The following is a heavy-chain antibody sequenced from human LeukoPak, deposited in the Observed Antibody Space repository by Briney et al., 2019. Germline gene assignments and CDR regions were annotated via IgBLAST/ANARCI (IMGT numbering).Heavy chain of an antibody. Sequence: PGRSLRLSCAASGFTFSSYAMHRVRQAPGKGLEWVAVISYDGSNKYYADSVKGRFTISRDNSKNTLYLQMNSLRAEDTAVYYCARADAAGYSGYDFFDYWGQGTLVTVSS. CDR2: ISYDGSNK. CDR1: GFTFSSYA. CDR3: ARADAAGYSGYDFFDY. V-gene: IGHV3-30*04. J-gene: IGHJ4*02. D-gene: IGHD5-12*01.